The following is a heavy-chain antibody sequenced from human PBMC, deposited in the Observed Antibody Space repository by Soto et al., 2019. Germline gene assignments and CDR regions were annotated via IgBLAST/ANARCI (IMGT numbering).Heavy chain of an antibody. CDR3: ASLLVMSDEDRAFDI. V-gene: IGHV4-31*03. D-gene: IGHD3-16*01. CDR2: IYYSGST. J-gene: IGHJ3*02. CDR1: GGSIRSGGYY. Sequence: QVQLQESGPGLVKPSQTLSLTCTVSGGSIRSGGYYWSWIRQHPVQGLEWIGYIYYSGSTYYNPSLKSRVTISVDTSKNQFSLKLSSVTAADTAVYYCASLLVMSDEDRAFDIWGQGTMVTVSS.